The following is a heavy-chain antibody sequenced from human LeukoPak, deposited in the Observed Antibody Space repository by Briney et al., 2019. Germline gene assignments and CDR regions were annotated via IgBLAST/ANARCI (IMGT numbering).Heavy chain of an antibody. CDR1: GFTFSSYG. D-gene: IGHD3-22*01. Sequence: PGGSLRLSCAASGFTFSSYGMHWVRQAPGKGLEWVAFIRYDGSNKYYADSVKGRFTISRDNSKNTLYLQMNSLRAEDTAVYYCAKVVVRREDGSRYCFDYGAQGPLVTVPS. CDR3: AKVVVRREDGSRYCFDY. V-gene: IGHV3-30*02. CDR2: IRYDGSNK. J-gene: IGHJ4*02.